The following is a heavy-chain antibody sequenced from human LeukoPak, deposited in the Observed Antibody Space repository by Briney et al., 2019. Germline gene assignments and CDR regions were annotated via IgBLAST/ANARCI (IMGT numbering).Heavy chain of an antibody. Sequence: SETLSLTCAVYGGSFSGYYWSWIRQPPGKGLEWIGEINHSGSTNYNPSLKSRVTISVDTSKNQFSLKLSSVTAADTAVYYCARQVIQLWLRFYWFDPWGQGTLVTVSS. CDR2: INHSGST. V-gene: IGHV4-34*01. CDR3: ARQVIQLWLRFYWFDP. D-gene: IGHD5-18*01. CDR1: GGSFSGYY. J-gene: IGHJ5*02.